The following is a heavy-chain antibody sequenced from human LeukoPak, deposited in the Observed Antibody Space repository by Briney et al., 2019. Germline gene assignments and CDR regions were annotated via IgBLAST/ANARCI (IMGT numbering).Heavy chain of an antibody. D-gene: IGHD5-18*01. CDR3: AAPRRGYSYGGFDY. V-gene: IGHV4-59*08. CDR1: GGSISSYY. J-gene: IGHJ4*02. Sequence: SETLSLTCTVSGGSISSYYWSWIRHPPGKGLEWIGYIYYSGSTNYNPSLKSRVTISVDTSKNQFSLKLSSVTAADTAVYYCAAPRRGYSYGGFDYWGQGTLVTVSS. CDR2: IYYSGST.